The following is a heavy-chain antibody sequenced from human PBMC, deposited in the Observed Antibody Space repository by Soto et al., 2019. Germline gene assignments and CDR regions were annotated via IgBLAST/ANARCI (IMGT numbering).Heavy chain of an antibody. CDR3: ARGIAANAGGIDY. CDR1: GFTFSSYS. V-gene: IGHV3-48*02. D-gene: IGHD6-13*01. CDR2: ISSSSSTI. J-gene: IGHJ4*02. Sequence: EVQLVESGGGLVQPGGSLRLSCAASGFTFSSYSMNWVRQAPGKGLQWVSYISSSSSTIYYADSVKGRFTISRDNAKNSLYLQMNSLRDEDTAVYYCARGIAANAGGIDYWGQGTLVTVSS.